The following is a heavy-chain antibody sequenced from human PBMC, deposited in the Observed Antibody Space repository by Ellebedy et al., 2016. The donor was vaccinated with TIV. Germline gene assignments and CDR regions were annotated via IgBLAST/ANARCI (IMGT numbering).Heavy chain of an antibody. J-gene: IGHJ3*01. CDR3: ARDPVGVGPAFDV. V-gene: IGHV3-11*01. D-gene: IGHD4-23*01. Sequence: PGGSLRLSCAASGFPFSDYYMTWIRQAPGKGLEWISYISIDGGAKYYADSVKGRFTISRDNAAHSLYLQLNSLRAEDTAVYYCARDPVGVGPAFDVWGQGTMVTVSS. CDR2: ISIDGGAK. CDR1: GFPFSDYY.